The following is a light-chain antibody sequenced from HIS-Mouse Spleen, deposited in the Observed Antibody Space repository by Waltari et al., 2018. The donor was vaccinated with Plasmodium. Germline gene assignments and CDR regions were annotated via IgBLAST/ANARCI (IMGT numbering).Light chain of an antibody. Sequence: EIVLTQSPATLSLSPGERATLSSRASQSVSSYLAWYQQKPGQAPRLLIYDASNRATGIPARFSGRGSEKDFTLTISSLEPEDFAVYYCQPRSNWPVTFGGGTKVEIK. CDR2: DAS. CDR3: QPRSNWPVT. J-gene: IGKJ4*01. CDR1: QSVSSY. V-gene: IGKV3-11*01.